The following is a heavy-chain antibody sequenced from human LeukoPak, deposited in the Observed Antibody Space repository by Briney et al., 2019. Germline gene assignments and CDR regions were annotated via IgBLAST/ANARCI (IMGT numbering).Heavy chain of an antibody. J-gene: IGHJ4*02. CDR1: GGSFSGYY. CDR3: ARGGWLRKRSFDY. D-gene: IGHD5-12*01. V-gene: IGHV4-34*01. Sequence: SETLSLTCAVYGGSFSGYYWSWIRQPPGKGLEWIGEINHSGSTNYNPSLKSRVTISVDTSKNQFSLKLSSVTAADTAVYYCARGGWLRKRSFDYWGQGTLVTVSP. CDR2: INHSGST.